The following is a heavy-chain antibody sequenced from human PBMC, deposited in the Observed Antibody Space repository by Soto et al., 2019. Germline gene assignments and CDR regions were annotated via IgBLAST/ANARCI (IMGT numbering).Heavy chain of an antibody. V-gene: IGHV2-70*04. CDR1: GFSLSTIGMR. J-gene: IGHJ4*02. Sequence: GPTIVNPTQTLTLTCTFSGFSLSTIGMRVSWIRQPPGKALEWLARIDWDDDKFYSTSLKTRLTISKDTSKNQVVLTMTNMDPVDTATYYWARIRGYSYGHFDYWGQGTLVTVSS. D-gene: IGHD5-18*01. CDR2: IDWDDDK. CDR3: ARIRGYSYGHFDY.